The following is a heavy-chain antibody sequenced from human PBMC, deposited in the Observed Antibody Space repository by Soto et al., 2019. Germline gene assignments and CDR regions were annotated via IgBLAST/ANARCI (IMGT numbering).Heavy chain of an antibody. CDR3: AGADTYYGGDY. CDR1: GFTFSSYA. Sequence: EVQLLESGGGLVQPGGSLSLSCAASGFTFSSYAMSWVRQAPGKGLEWVSAISGSGGSTYYADSVKGRVTISRDNSKNTRYLQMNSLRAEDTAVYYCAGADTYYGGDYWGQGTLVTVSS. CDR2: ISGSGGST. J-gene: IGHJ4*02. D-gene: IGHD4-17*01. V-gene: IGHV3-23*01.